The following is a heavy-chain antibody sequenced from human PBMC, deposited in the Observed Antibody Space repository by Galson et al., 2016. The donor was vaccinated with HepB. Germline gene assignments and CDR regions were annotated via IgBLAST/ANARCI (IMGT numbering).Heavy chain of an antibody. CDR2: ISNAGSYR. CDR3: AGSGGTYSSSSYYFDS. Sequence: SLRLSCAGSGFVFSAYGFNWIRQAPGKGLEWVSSISNAGSYRHYTDSVKGRFTISRDNDKHSLYLQMNSLRAEDTAVYYCAGSGGTYSSSSYYFDSWGQGTLVAVSS. V-gene: IGHV3-21*01. CDR1: GFVFSAYG. J-gene: IGHJ4*02. D-gene: IGHD6-6*01.